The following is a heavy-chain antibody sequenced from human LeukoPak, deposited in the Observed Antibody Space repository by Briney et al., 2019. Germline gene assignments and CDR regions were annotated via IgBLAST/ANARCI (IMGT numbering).Heavy chain of an antibody. CDR2: VYYNGNT. D-gene: IGHD6-19*01. J-gene: IGHJ4*02. V-gene: IGHV4-59*08. CDR1: GGSISTYY. CDR3: ARRVAVTARYYFDF. Sequence: SETLSLTCAVSGGSISTYYWTWIRQPPGKGLEWIGFVYYNGNTNYNPSLKSRVTISVDTSKNQFSLKLSSVTAADTAVYFCARRVAVTARYYFDFWGQGTLVTVSS.